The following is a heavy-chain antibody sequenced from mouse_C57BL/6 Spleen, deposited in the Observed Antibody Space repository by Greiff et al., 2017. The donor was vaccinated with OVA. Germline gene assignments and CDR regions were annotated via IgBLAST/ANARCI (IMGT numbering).Heavy chain of an antibody. J-gene: IGHJ2*01. D-gene: IGHD2-2*01. CDR2: IDPSTGGT. V-gene: IGHV1-42*01. Sequence: VQLKESGPELVKPGASVKISCKASGYSFTGYYMNWVKQSPEKSLEWIGEIDPSTGGTTYNQKFKAKATLTVDKSSSTAYMQLKSLTSEDSAVYYCARRRTGSYYFDYWGQGTTLTVSS. CDR3: ARRRTGSYYFDY. CDR1: GYSFTGYY.